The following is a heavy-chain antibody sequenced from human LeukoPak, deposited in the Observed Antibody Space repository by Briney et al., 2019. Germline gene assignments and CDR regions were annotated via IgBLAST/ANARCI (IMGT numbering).Heavy chain of an antibody. CDR2: INHSGST. CDR1: GGSFSGYY. J-gene: IGHJ4*02. V-gene: IGHV4-34*01. Sequence: SETLSLTCAVYGGSFSGYYWSWIRQPPGKGLEWIGEINHSGSTNYNPSLKSRVTISVDTSKNQFSLELSSVTAADTAVYYCASGPSLDYWGQGTLVTVSS. CDR3: ASGPSLDY.